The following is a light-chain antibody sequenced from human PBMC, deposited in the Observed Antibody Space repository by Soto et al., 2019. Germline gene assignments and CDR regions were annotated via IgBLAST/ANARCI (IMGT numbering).Light chain of an antibody. CDR2: AAS. CDR1: QDIGND. V-gene: IGKV1-6*01. CDR3: LHDHTYPWT. J-gene: IGKJ1*01. Sequence: IQMTQSPSSLSAIAGDRVTIACRASQDIGNDLGWYQQMPGKAPKLLIFAASTLQSGVSSRFSGSGSGTHFTLTSGNLQPEDAATYYCLHDHTYPWTFGQGTKVEVK.